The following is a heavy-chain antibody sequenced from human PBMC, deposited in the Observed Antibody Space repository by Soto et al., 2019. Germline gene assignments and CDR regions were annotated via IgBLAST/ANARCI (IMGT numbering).Heavy chain of an antibody. CDR2: IYPGDSDT. D-gene: IGHD3-9*01. Sequence: PGESLKISCKGSGYSFTSYWIGWVRQMPGKVLEWMGIIYPGDSDTRYSPSFQGQVTISADKSISTAYLQWSSLKASDTAMYYCARHNGDYDILTGSRQYYYYGMDVWGQGXTVTVYS. CDR1: GYSFTSYW. J-gene: IGHJ6*02. V-gene: IGHV5-51*01. CDR3: ARHNGDYDILTGSRQYYYYGMDV.